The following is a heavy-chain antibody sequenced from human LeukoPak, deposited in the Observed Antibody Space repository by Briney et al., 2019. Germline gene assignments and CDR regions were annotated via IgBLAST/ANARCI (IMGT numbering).Heavy chain of an antibody. Sequence: PGGSLRLSCAASGFTFSSYWMSWVRQAPGKGLEWVANIKQDGSEKYYVDSVKGRFTISRDNAKNSLYLQMNSLRAEDTAVYYCARPRYDSSGYYYEEGAFDIWGQGTMVTVSS. CDR3: ARPRYDSSGYYYEEGAFDI. D-gene: IGHD3-22*01. J-gene: IGHJ3*02. CDR1: GFTFSSYW. CDR2: IKQDGSEK. V-gene: IGHV3-7*01.